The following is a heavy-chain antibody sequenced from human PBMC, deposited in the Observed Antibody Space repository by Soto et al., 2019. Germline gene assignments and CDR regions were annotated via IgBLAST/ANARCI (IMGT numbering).Heavy chain of an antibody. Sequence: QMQLVQSRTEVKKPGTSVKVSCKASGFTFTSSAMQWVRQARGQRLEWIGWIVVGSGNTNYAQKFQERVTITRDMSTSTAYMELSSLRSEDTAVYYCAAGGTYSSGWYPSDYWGQGTLVTVSS. D-gene: IGHD6-19*01. J-gene: IGHJ4*02. V-gene: IGHV1-58*02. CDR1: GFTFTSSA. CDR3: AAGGTYSSGWYPSDY. CDR2: IVVGSGNT.